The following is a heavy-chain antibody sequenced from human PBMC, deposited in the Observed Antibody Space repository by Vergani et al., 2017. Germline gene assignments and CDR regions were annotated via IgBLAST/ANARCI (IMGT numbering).Heavy chain of an antibody. V-gene: IGHV5-51*01. CDR3: ARSPRVGSSPPPGYYYYMDV. J-gene: IGHJ6*03. Sequence: EVQLVQSGAEVKKPGESLKISCKGSGYSFTSYWIGWVRQMPGKGLEWMGIIYPGDSDTRYSPSFQGQVTISADKSISTAYLQWSSLKASDTAMYYCARSPRVGSSPPPGYYYYMDVWGKGTTVTVSS. CDR2: IYPGDSDT. CDR1: GYSFTSYW. D-gene: IGHD2-15*01.